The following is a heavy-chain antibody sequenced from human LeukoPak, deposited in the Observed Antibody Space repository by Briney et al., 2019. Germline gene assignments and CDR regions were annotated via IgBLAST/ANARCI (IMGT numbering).Heavy chain of an antibody. D-gene: IGHD6-6*01. CDR2: ISGSGGST. V-gene: IGHV3-23*01. Sequence: GGSLRLSCAASGFTFSSCAMSWVRQVPGKGLEWVSAISGSGGSTYYADSVKGRFTISRDNSKNTLYLQMNSLRAEDTAVYYCPYTGSSFDYWGQGTLVTDSS. CDR3: PYTGSSFDY. J-gene: IGHJ4*02. CDR1: GFTFSSCA.